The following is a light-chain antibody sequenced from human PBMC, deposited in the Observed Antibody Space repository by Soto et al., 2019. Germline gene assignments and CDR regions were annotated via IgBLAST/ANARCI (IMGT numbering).Light chain of an antibody. CDR3: QSYDSSLSGWV. CDR2: GNS. Sequence: QSVLTQPPSVSGAPGQRVTISCTGSSSNIGAGYDVHWYQQLPGTAPKLLIYGNSNRPSGVPDRFSGSKSRTSATLAITGLPAEDEADYYRQSYDSSLSGWVFGGGTKLTVL. J-gene: IGLJ3*02. V-gene: IGLV1-40*01. CDR1: SSNIGAGYD.